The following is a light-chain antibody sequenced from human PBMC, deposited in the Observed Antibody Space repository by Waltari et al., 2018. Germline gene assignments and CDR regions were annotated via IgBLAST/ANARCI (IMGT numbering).Light chain of an antibody. CDR2: RSS. Sequence: DIQMTQSPSTLSASVGDRVAITCRASQNIMTNVAWYQQKPGEAPKLLIFRSSSLVDGVPSRFIGSGSGTEFSLTISSLQPDDFATYYCQQFNTHFETFGQGTKVEVK. CDR1: QNIMTN. V-gene: IGKV1-5*03. J-gene: IGKJ1*01. CDR3: QQFNTHFET.